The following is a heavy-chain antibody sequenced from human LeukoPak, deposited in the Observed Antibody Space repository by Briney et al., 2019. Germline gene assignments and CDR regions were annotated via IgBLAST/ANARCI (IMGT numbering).Heavy chain of an antibody. CDR1: GGTFSSYA. V-gene: IGHV1-69*06. D-gene: IGHD3-10*01. J-gene: IGHJ6*02. Sequence: ASVKVSCKASGGTFSSYAISWVRQAPGQGLEWMGGIIPIFGTANYAQKFQGRVTITADKSTSTAYMELSSLRSEDTAVYYCARNSEGYYGSGIYGMDVWGQGTTVTVSS. CDR3: ARNSEGYYGSGIYGMDV. CDR2: IIPIFGTA.